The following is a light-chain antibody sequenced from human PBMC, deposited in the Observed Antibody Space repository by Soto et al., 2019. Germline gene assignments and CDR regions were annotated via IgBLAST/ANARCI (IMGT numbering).Light chain of an antibody. J-gene: IGKJ4*01. CDR2: SAS. CDR1: PSVRNSY. V-gene: IGKV3D-15*01. CDR3: QEYSDWPLT. Sequence: EIVMPQSPATLSVSPDEIVTLSFSASPSVRNSYLDRYQQKPGQALRFLIYSASSRATGILDRLSASGSGTEFKLTISSLQSEDFAVYYCQEYSDWPLTFGGGTKVEIK.